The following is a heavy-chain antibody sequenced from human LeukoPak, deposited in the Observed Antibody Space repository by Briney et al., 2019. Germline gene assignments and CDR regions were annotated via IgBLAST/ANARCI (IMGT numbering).Heavy chain of an antibody. CDR2: INPSGGST. CDR1: GYTFTSYY. Sequence: ASVKVSCKASGYTFTSYYMHWVRQAPGQGLEWMGIINPSGGSTSYAQKFQGRVTMTRDTSTSTAYMELSSLRSEDTAVYYCARSTPYDFWSGYYGYFDYWGQGTLVTVSS. D-gene: IGHD3-3*01. J-gene: IGHJ4*02. V-gene: IGHV1-46*01. CDR3: ARSTPYDFWSGYYGYFDY.